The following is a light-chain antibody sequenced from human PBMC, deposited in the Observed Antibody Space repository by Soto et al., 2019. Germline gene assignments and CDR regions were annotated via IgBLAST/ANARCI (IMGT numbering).Light chain of an antibody. Sequence: DIQLTQSPSSLSASVGESVTITCRASQDIDNYLNWYQHRPGEAPKLLIYAASYLETGVPARFSGSGSGTDFSFTITSLQPEDSATYYCQQYANRPPMTFGQGTRLEI. V-gene: IGKV1-33*01. CDR1: QDIDNY. J-gene: IGKJ5*01. CDR2: AAS. CDR3: QQYANRPPMT.